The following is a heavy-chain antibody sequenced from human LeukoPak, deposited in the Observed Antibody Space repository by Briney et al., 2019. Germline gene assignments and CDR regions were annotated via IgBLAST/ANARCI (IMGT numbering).Heavy chain of an antibody. J-gene: IGHJ4*02. CDR1: GGTFSSYA. CDR3: AREGYGGYDSGY. V-gene: IGHV1-69*13. D-gene: IGHD5-12*01. Sequence: SVKVSCKASGGTFSSYAISWVRQAPGQGLEWMGGIIPIFGTANYAQKFQGRVTITADESTSTAYMELTSLTAENTAVYYLAREGYGGYDSGYWGQEPLVTFSS. CDR2: IIPIFGTA.